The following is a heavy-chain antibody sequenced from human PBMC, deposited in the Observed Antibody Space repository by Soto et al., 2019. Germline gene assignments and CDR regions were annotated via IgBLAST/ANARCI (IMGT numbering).Heavy chain of an antibody. CDR1: GSTFSSDD. D-gene: IGHD6-19*01. CDR2: ISDRGGST. V-gene: IGHV3-23*01. J-gene: IGHJ4*02. CDR3: AKDGEWSLAVAGLFDY. Sequence: EVHLLEYGGGLVQPGGSLRLSCVVSGSTFSSDDMSWVRQAPGRGLEWVSGISDRGGSTYYADSVKGRFTISRDNAKNTLYLQMKSLRVEDTALYYCAKDGEWSLAVAGLFDYWGPGTQVTVSS.